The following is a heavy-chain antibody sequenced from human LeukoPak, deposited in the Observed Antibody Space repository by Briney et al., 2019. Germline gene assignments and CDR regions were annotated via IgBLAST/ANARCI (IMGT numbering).Heavy chain of an antibody. CDR2: VYYSGTT. CDR3: ARHHTYYDILTGYLRGYYFDY. D-gene: IGHD3-9*01. Sequence: PSETLSLTCTVFGGSITSYYWSWIRQPPGKGLEWIGYVYYSGTTNYNPSLKSRVTISVDTSKNQFSLKLSSVTAADTAVYYCARHHTYYDILTGYLRGYYFDYWGQGTLVTVSS. CDR1: GGSITSYY. J-gene: IGHJ4*02. V-gene: IGHV4-59*08.